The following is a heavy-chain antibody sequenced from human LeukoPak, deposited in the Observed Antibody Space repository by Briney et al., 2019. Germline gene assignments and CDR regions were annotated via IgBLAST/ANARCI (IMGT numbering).Heavy chain of an antibody. V-gene: IGHV3-7*01. CDR1: GFTFSSYW. D-gene: IGHD1-7*01. CDR3: AREGSRYNWNYRLVDY. CDR2: IKQDGSEK. J-gene: IGHJ4*02. Sequence: GGSLRLSCAASGFTFSSYWMSWVRQAPGKGLEWVANIKQDGSEKYYVDSVKGRFTISRDNAKNSLYLQMNSLRAEDTAVYYCAREGSRYNWNYRLVDYWGQGTLVTVSS.